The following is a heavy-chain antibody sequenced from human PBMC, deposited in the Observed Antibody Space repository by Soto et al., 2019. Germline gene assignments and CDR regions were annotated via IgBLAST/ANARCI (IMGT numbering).Heavy chain of an antibody. CDR3: AIRGRGLYSSSSGLQGYYYYGMDV. CDR1: GGTFSSYA. J-gene: IGHJ6*02. CDR2: IIPIFGTA. V-gene: IGHV1-69*06. D-gene: IGHD6-6*01. Sequence: QVQLVQSGAEVKKPGSSVKVSCKASGGTFSSYAISWVRQAPGQGLEWMGGIIPIFGTANYAQKFQGRVTITADKSTSTAYMELSSLRSEDTAVYYCAIRGRGLYSSSSGLQGYYYYGMDVWGQGTTVTVSS.